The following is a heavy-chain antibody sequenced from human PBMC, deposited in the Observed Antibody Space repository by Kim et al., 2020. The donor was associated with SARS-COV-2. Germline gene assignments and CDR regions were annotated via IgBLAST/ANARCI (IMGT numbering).Heavy chain of an antibody. CDR1: GFTFNNYA. Sequence: GGSLRLSCAASGFTFNNYALHWVRQAPGKGLEWVAVISYDGSRGYYADSVKGRFTISRDNSKNTLYLQMNSLRTKTTATYYCVRERTSLLWFGELFSWGQGTLVTVSS. V-gene: IGHV3-30-3*01. J-gene: IGHJ4*02. D-gene: IGHD3-10*01. CDR3: VRERTSLLWFGELFS. CDR2: ISYDGSRG.